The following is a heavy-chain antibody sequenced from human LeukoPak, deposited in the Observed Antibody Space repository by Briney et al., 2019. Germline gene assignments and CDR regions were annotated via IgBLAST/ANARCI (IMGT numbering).Heavy chain of an antibody. CDR2: IYTSGST. CDR3: ARGFPPYDYVWGSYRLYYSDY. V-gene: IGHV4-4*07. D-gene: IGHD3-16*02. CDR1: GGSISSYY. J-gene: IGHJ4*02. Sequence: SETLSLTCTVSGGSISSYYWSWIRQPAGKGLEWIGRIYTSGSTNYNPSLKSRVTMSVDTSKNQFSLKLSSVTAADTAVYYCARGFPPYDYVWGSYRLYYSDYWGQGTLVTVSS.